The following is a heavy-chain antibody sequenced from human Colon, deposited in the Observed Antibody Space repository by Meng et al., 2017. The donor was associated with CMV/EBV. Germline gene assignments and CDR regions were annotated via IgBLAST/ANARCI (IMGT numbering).Heavy chain of an antibody. J-gene: IGHJ4*02. V-gene: IGHV3-74*01. CDR3: TRGRLGVPAATHGNY. Sequence: GESLKISCAASGFTLSNYWMHWVRQAPGKGLEWVSQIDPDGTDTTYADSVKGRFTVSRDNARNTVFLQMNSLRADDTAVYFCTRGRLGVPAATHGNYWGQGTLVTVSS. D-gene: IGHD2-2*01. CDR2: IDPDGTDT. CDR1: GFTLSNYW.